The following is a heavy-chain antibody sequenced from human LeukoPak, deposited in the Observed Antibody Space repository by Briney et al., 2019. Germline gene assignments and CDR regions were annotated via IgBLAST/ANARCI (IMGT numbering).Heavy chain of an antibody. CDR1: GYSFTSYG. CDR2: ISVYNDNR. V-gene: IGHV1-18*01. D-gene: IGHD4-17*01. CDR3: ARDTGYGDYVGDY. J-gene: IGHJ4*02. Sequence: ASVKVSCKASGYSFTSYGISWVRQAPGQGLEWMGRISVYNDNRKYAQNFQGRLTMTTDTFTSTAYMELRSLRSDDTAVYYCARDTGYGDYVGDYWGQGTLVTVSS.